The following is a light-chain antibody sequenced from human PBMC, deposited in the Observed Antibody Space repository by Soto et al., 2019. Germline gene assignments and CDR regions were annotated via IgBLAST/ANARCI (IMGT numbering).Light chain of an antibody. CDR3: QQYSISYT. CDR2: GVS. J-gene: IGKJ2*01. CDR1: QRVSRSQ. Sequence: EIELTQSPGTLSLSPGERATLSCRASQRVSRSQLAWYQQKTGQAPRLLIYGVSSRATGIPDRFSGSGSGTDFTLTISRLEPEDFAVYYCQQYSISYTFGQGTKLEIK. V-gene: IGKV3-20*01.